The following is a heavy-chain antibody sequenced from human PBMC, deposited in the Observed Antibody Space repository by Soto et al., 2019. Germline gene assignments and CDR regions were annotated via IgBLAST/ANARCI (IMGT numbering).Heavy chain of an antibody. V-gene: IGHV3-74*03. J-gene: IGHJ4*02. CDR2: LSGDNNTDT. CDR1: GFTFSSYW. CDR3: TKDSGYDSTD. Sequence: SLRLSCAASGFTFSSYWMHWVRQAPGKGLEWISGLSGDNNTDTKYADSVKGRFTISRDNSKSTLYLQMHSLRVEDTALYYCTKDSGYDSTDWGLGTLVTVSS. D-gene: IGHD3-9*01.